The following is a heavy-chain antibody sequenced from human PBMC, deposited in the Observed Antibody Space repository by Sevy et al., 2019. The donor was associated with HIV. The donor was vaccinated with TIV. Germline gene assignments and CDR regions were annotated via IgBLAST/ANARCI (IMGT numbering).Heavy chain of an antibody. CDR1: GGTFSSYA. V-gene: IGHV1-69*13. CDR2: IIPIFGTA. D-gene: IGHD6-13*01. J-gene: IGHJ6*02. CDR3: ARDLIPGIAAAGTGHYYGMDV. Sequence: ASVKVSCKASGGTFSSYAISWVRQAPGQGLEWMGGIIPIFGTANDAQKFQGRVTITADESTSTAYMELSSLRSEDTAVYYCARDLIPGIAAAGTGHYYGMDVWGQGTTVTVSS.